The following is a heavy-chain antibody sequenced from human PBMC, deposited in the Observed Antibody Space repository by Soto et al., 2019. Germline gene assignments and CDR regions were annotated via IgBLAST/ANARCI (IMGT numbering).Heavy chain of an antibody. CDR2: INPNSGGT. CDR1: GYTFTGYY. J-gene: IGHJ3*02. CDR3: ARDSPYSSGWHDAFDI. Sequence: GASVKVSCKASGYTFTGYYRHWVRQAPGQGLEWMGWINPNSGGTNYAQKFQGWVTMTRDTSISTAYMELSRLRSDDTAVYYCARDSPYSSGWHDAFDIWGQGTMVTVSS. D-gene: IGHD6-19*01. V-gene: IGHV1-2*04.